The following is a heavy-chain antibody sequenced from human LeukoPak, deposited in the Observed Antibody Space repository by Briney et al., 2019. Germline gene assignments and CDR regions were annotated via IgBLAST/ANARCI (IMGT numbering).Heavy chain of an antibody. CDR3: ARSRRRNGHHDAFDI. V-gene: IGHV4-59*01. CDR1: GGSIGSYY. J-gene: IGHJ3*02. D-gene: IGHD4-11*01. CDR2: IYYSGST. Sequence: PSETLSLTCTVSGGSIGSYYWSWIRQPPGKGLEWIGYIYYSGSTNYNPSLKSRVTISVDTSKNQFSLKLSSVTAADTAVYYCARSRRRNGHHDAFDIWGQGTMVTVSS.